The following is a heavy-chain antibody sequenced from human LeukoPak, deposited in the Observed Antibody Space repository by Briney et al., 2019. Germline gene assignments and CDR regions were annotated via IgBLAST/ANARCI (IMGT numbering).Heavy chain of an antibody. Sequence: PSETLSLTCTVSGGSISSGDYYWSWIRQPPGKGLEWIGYIYYSGSTYYNPSLKSRVTISVDTSENQFSLKLSSVTAADTAVYYCARGMGAWYAEYLQHWGQGTLVTVSS. V-gene: IGHV4-30-4*08. D-gene: IGHD6-19*01. CDR1: GGSISSGDYY. CDR2: IYYSGST. CDR3: ARGMGAWYAEYLQH. J-gene: IGHJ1*01.